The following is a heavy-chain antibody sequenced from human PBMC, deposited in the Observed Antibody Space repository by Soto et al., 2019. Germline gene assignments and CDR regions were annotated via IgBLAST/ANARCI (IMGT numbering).Heavy chain of an antibody. CDR1: GGSFSRDY. CDR3: GRDPPTVYYGLDV. D-gene: IGHD4-17*01. Sequence: PSETLSLTCAVFGGSFSRDYWSWIRQPPGKGLEWIGEINHSGITTYNPSLKSRVTMSVDTSKNQFSLKLSSVTAADTAVYNCGRDPPTVYYGLDVWGQGTTVT. V-gene: IGHV4-34*01. J-gene: IGHJ6*02. CDR2: INHSGIT.